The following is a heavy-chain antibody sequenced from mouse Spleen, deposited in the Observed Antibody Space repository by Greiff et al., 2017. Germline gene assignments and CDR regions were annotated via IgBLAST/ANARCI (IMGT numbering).Heavy chain of an antibody. J-gene: IGHJ1*01. Sequence: QVQLQQPGAELVSPGSSVKLSCKASGYTFTSYWMDWVKQRPGQGLEWIGNIYPSDSETHYNQKFKDKATLTVDKSSSTAYMQLSSLTSEDSAVYYCARHYGNSDWYFDVWGAGTTVTVSS. V-gene: IGHV1-61*01. D-gene: IGHD2-1*01. CDR1: GYTFTSYW. CDR2: IYPSDSET. CDR3: ARHYGNSDWYFDV.